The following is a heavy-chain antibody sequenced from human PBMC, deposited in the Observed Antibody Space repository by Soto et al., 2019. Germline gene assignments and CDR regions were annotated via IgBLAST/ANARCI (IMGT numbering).Heavy chain of an antibody. CDR2: IIPKLGIT. D-gene: IGHD3-10*01. CDR1: VGTFSDYN. CDR3: AREAGDYGHPYFDY. V-gene: IGHV1-69*08. Sequence: VQLVQSGAEVKRPGSSVKVSCKAPVGTFSDYNIAWVRQARGQGLEWMGRIIPKLGITNYAHKFQDRVRITADESTRLSYMELSSLKSEDTAVYYCAREAGDYGHPYFDYWGQGTLISVSS. J-gene: IGHJ4*02.